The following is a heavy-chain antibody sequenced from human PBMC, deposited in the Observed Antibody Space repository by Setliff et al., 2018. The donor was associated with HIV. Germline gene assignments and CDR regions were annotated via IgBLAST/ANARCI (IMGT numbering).Heavy chain of an antibody. CDR1: GASISSHY. CDR3: ARVPSSGWYGGHHYMDV. Sequence: SETLSLTCTVSGASISSHYWTWIRQPPGKGLEWIGNIHYTGSTNYNPSLKSRVTISGDSSKKQFPLVLSSVTAADTAVYYCARVPSSGWYGGHHYMDVWGKGATVTVSS. V-gene: IGHV4-59*11. J-gene: IGHJ6*03. CDR2: IHYTGST. D-gene: IGHD6-19*01.